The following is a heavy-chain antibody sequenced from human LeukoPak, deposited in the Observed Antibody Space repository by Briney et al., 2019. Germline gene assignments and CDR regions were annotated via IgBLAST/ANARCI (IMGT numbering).Heavy chain of an antibody. CDR1: GYTFTSYA. D-gene: IGHD4-17*01. CDR2: INTNTGNP. Sequence: GASVKVSCKASGYTFTSYAMNWVRQAPGQGLEWMGWINTNTGNPTYAQGFTGRFVFSLDTSVSTAYLQISSLKAEDTAVYYCARDLPNGERNWFDPWGQGTLVTVSS. V-gene: IGHV7-4-1*02. CDR3: ARDLPNGERNWFDP. J-gene: IGHJ5*02.